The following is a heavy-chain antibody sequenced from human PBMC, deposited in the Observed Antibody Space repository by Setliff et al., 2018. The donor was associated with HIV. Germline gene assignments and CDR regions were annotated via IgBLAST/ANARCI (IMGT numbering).Heavy chain of an antibody. D-gene: IGHD5-12*01. J-gene: IGHJ6*03. V-gene: IGHV1-8*02. CDR2: MNPNSGNT. CDR1: GYTFKSND. Sequence: GASVKVSCKASGYTFKSNDINWVRQATGQGLEWMGWMNPNSGNTGYAQKFQGRVTMTRDTSISTAYMELSSLRSDDTAVYYCARDGAYEEYYYYMDVWGKGTTVTVSS. CDR3: ARDGAYEEYYYYMDV.